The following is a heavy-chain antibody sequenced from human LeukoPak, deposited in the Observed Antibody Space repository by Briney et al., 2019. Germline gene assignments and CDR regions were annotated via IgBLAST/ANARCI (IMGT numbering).Heavy chain of an antibody. CDR1: GFTFSNAW. J-gene: IGHJ4*02. Sequence: GGSLRLSCAASGFTFSNAWMSWVRQAPGKGLEWVGRIKSKTDGGTTDYAAPVKGRFTISIDDSKNTLYLQMNSLRAEDTAVYYCAKASTRGYSSSWYRGYYFDYWGQGTLVTVSS. D-gene: IGHD6-13*01. CDR3: AKASTRGYSSSWYRGYYFDY. V-gene: IGHV3-15*01. CDR2: IKSKTDGGTT.